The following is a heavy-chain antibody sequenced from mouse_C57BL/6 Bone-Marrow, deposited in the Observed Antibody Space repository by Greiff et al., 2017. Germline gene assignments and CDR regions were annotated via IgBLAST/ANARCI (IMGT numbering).Heavy chain of an antibody. V-gene: IGHV5-17*01. Sequence: EVKVVESGGGLVKPGGSLKLSCAASGFTFSDYGMHWVRQAPEKGLEWVAYISSGSSTIYYADTVKGRFTISRDNAKNTLFLQMTSLRSEDTAMYYCARQSNYLYYFDYWGQGTTLTVSS. CDR1: GFTFSDYG. D-gene: IGHD2-5*01. CDR2: ISSGSSTI. J-gene: IGHJ2*01. CDR3: ARQSNYLYYFDY.